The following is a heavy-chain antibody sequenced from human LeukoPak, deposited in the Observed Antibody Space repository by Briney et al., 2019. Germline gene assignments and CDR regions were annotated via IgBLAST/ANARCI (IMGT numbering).Heavy chain of an antibody. J-gene: IGHJ6*04. D-gene: IGHD2-2*01. Sequence: GGSLRLSCAASGFTFSSYAMSWVRQAPGKGLEWVSAISGSGGSTYYADSVKGRFTISRDNSKNTLYLQMNSLRAEDTAVYYCAKDRPPGYCSSTSCSRYYYYGMDVWGKGTTVTVSS. CDR1: GFTFSSYA. V-gene: IGHV3-23*01. CDR2: ISGSGGST. CDR3: AKDRPPGYCSSTSCSRYYYYGMDV.